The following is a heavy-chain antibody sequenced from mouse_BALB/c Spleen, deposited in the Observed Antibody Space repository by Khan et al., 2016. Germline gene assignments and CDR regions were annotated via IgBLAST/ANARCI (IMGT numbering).Heavy chain of an antibody. Sequence: QVRLQQSGAELVRPGTSVKVSCKATGYAFTNYLIEWVKQRPGQGLEWIGVINPGSGGTNYNEKFKGKATLTADKSSSTAYMQLSSLTSDDSALYFCARYDGNYYAMDYWGQGTSVTVSS. V-gene: IGHV1-54*01. J-gene: IGHJ4*01. CDR1: GYAFTNYL. CDR3: ARYDGNYYAMDY. CDR2: INPGSGGT. D-gene: IGHD2-3*01.